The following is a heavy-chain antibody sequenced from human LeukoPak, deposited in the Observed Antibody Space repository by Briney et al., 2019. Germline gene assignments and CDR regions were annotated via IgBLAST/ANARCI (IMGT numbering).Heavy chain of an antibody. CDR3: AAAMVVALDY. CDR1: AFSFNTYG. D-gene: IGHD5-18*01. V-gene: IGHV3-30*02. CDR2: IRYDGSNK. Sequence: GGSLKLSCATSAFSFNTYGMHWVRQAPGKGLEWVAFIRYDGSNKYYADSVKGRFTISRDNSKNTLYLQMSSLRAEDTAVYYCAAAMVVALDYWGQGTLVTVSS. J-gene: IGHJ4*02.